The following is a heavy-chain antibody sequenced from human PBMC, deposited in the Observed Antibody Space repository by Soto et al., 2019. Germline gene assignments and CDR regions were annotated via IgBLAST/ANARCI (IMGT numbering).Heavy chain of an antibody. Sequence: QVQLQESGPGLVKPSQTLSLTCTVSGGSISSGGYYWSWIRQHPGKGLEWIGYLYYSGSTYYNPSLKSRVTVSVDTSKNQFSLKLSSVTAADTAVYYCARAYSWGSGFGEFNNWFAPWGQGTLVTVSS. V-gene: IGHV4-31*03. J-gene: IGHJ5*02. CDR3: ARAYSWGSGFGEFNNWFAP. CDR2: LYYSGST. CDR1: GGSISSGGYY. D-gene: IGHD3-10*01.